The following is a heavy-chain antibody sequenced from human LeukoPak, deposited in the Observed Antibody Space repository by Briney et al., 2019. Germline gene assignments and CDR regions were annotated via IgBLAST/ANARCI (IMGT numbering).Heavy chain of an antibody. D-gene: IGHD3-10*01. V-gene: IGHV4-38-2*02. CDR2: IHHSGST. CDR1: GYSISSGYY. J-gene: IGHJ6*03. Sequence: SETLSLTCTVSGYSISSGYYWAWIRPPPGKGLEWIGSIHHSGSTYYNPSLKSRVTISVDTSKNQFSLKLSSVNVADTAVYYCARPQGDYGSGTLIYYMDVWGKGTTVTVSS. CDR3: ARPQGDYGSGTLIYYMDV.